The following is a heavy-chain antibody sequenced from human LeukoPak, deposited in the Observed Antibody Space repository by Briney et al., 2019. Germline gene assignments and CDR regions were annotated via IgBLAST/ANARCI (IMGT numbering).Heavy chain of an antibody. CDR3: AREQHDSSANDAFDI. J-gene: IGHJ3*02. D-gene: IGHD3-22*01. CDR1: GFTFSDHF. Sequence: GGSLRLSCVASGFTFSDHFMDWVRQAPGKGLEWVGRSRNKLNSHTTEYAASVKGRFTISRDDSRNSLYLQMNSLRAEDTAVYYCAREQHDSSANDAFDIWGQGTMVTVSS. CDR2: SRNKLNSHTT. V-gene: IGHV3-72*01.